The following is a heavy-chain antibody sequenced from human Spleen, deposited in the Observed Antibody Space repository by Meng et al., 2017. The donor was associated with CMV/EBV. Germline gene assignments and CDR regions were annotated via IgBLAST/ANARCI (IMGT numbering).Heavy chain of an antibody. J-gene: IGHJ4*02. CDR3: VRVAGVAIFGLVINHDY. CDR2: IKCDGSEK. Sequence: GESLKISCAASGFTFSGYWMTWVRQAPGKGLEWVADIKCDGSEKYYVDSVKGRLTISRDNAKNSLYLQVNSLRAEVMTVYYCVRVAGVAIFGLVINHDYWGQGTLVTVSS. CDR1: GFTFSGYW. V-gene: IGHV3-52*01. D-gene: IGHD3/OR15-3a*01.